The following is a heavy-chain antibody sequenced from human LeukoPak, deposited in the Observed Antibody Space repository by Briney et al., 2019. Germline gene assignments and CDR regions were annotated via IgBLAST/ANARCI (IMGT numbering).Heavy chain of an antibody. CDR2: ISSSSSYI. CDR3: ARDQNSGKTIDAFDI. V-gene: IGHV3-21*01. CDR1: GFTVSSYY. J-gene: IGHJ3*02. Sequence: GGSLRLSCAVSGFTVSSYYMIWVRQAPGKGLEWVSSISSSSSYIYYADSVKGRFTISRDNAKNSLYLQMNSLRAEDTAVYYCARDQNSGKTIDAFDIWGQGTMVTVSS. D-gene: IGHD1-26*01.